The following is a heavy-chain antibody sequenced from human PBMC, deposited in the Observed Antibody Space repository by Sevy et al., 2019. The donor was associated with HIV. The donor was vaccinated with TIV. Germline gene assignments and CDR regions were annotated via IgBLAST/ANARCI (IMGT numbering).Heavy chain of an antibody. V-gene: IGHV3-53*01. CDR2: IDSGGST. D-gene: IGHD1-26*01. CDR3: ARGEDYFDY. J-gene: IGHJ4*02. CDR1: GCTVSSNY. Sequence: GGSLRLSCAASGCTVSSNYMSWVRQAPGKGLEWVSVIDSGGSTYYADSVKGRFTISRDNSKNTLYLQMNSLRAEDTAVYYCARGEDYFDYWSQGTLVTVSS.